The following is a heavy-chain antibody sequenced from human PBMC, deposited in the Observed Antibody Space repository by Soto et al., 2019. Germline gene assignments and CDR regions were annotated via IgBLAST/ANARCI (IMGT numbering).Heavy chain of an antibody. D-gene: IGHD3-22*01. Sequence: SLTCTVSGGSISTYYWSWIRQPPGKGLEWIGYVIYSGITNFNPSLKSRVTMALDTSKNQFSLKLSSVTAADTAVYYCARGRAGSGYYYDFDFWGQGTLVTVSS. V-gene: IGHV4-59*01. CDR1: GGSISTYY. CDR2: VIYSGIT. J-gene: IGHJ4*02. CDR3: ARGRAGSGYYYDFDF.